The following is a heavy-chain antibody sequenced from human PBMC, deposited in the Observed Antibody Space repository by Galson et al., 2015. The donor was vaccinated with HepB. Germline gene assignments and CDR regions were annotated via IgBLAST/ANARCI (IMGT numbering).Heavy chain of an antibody. Sequence: SVKVSCKASGGTFSSYAISWVQQAPGQGLEWMGGIIPIFGTANYAQKFQGRVTITADESTSTAYMELSSLRSEDTAVYYCALYCSSTSCYDNYYYYGMDVWGQGTTVTVSS. CDR1: GGTFSSYA. D-gene: IGHD2-2*01. CDR2: IIPIFGTA. CDR3: ALYCSSTSCYDNYYYYGMDV. V-gene: IGHV1-69*13. J-gene: IGHJ6*02.